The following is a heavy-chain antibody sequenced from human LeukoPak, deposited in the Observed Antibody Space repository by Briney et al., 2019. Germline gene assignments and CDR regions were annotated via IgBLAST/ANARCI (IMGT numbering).Heavy chain of an antibody. V-gene: IGHV4-30-2*01. J-gene: IGHJ4*02. Sequence: SETLSLTCTVSGVSISNSNSFWAWIRQPPGKGLEWIGYIYHSGSTYYNPSLKSRVTISVDRSKNQFSLKLSSVTAADTAVYYCARAPPYYYDSSGYYLPPGYFDYWGQGTLVTVSS. CDR3: ARAPPYYYDSSGYYLPPGYFDY. CDR2: IYHSGST. CDR1: GVSISNSNSF. D-gene: IGHD3-22*01.